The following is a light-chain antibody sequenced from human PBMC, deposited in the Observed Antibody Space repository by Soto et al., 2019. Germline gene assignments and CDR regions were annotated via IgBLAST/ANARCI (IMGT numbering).Light chain of an antibody. V-gene: IGKV1-5*03. Sequence: DIQMTQSPSTLSASVGGRVTITCMASQSISSWLDWYQQKPGKAPNLLIYKASTLESGVPSRFSGSGSGTEFTLTISSVQPDDFATYYCQQYKSYPLTFGGGTKVDIK. CDR1: QSISSW. J-gene: IGKJ4*01. CDR2: KAS. CDR3: QQYKSYPLT.